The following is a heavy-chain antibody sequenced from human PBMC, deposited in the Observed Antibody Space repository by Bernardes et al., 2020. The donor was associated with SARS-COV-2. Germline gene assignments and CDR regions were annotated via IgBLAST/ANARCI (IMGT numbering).Heavy chain of an antibody. CDR1: GYTLTELS. D-gene: IGHD3-3*01. Sequence: ASVKVSCKVSGYTLTELSMHWVRQAPGKGLEWMGGFDPEDGETIYAQKFQGRVTMTEDTSTDTAYMELSSLRSEDTAVYYCATGLRFLEWSEFDPWGQGTLVTVSS. CDR3: ATGLRFLEWSEFDP. CDR2: FDPEDGET. V-gene: IGHV1-24*01. J-gene: IGHJ5*02.